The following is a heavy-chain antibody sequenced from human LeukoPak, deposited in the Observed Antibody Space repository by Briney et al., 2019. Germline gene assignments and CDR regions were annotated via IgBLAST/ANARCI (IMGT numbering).Heavy chain of an antibody. J-gene: IGHJ4*02. CDR1: GYTFTSYG. CDR3: CAAVAGTWDY. V-gene: IGHV1-18*01. CDR2: ISVYNGNT. D-gene: IGHD6-19*01. Sequence: GASVKVSCKASGYTFTSYGISWVRQAPGQGLEWMGWISVYNGNTNYAQKLQGRVTMTTDTSTSTAYMEVRSLRSDDTAVYYCCAAVAGTWDYWGQGTLVTVSS.